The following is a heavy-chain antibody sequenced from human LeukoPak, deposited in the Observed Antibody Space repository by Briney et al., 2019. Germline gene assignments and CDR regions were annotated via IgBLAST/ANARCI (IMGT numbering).Heavy chain of an antibody. CDR3: ARNYYDSSGYYVY. J-gene: IGHJ4*02. Sequence: GGSLRLSCAASRFTFSSYAMHWVRQAPGKGLEWVAIISYDGSNKHYADSVKGRFTISRDNSKNTLYLQMISLRAEDTAVYYCARNYYDSSGYYVYWGQGTLVTVS. D-gene: IGHD3-22*01. V-gene: IGHV3-30-3*01. CDR1: RFTFSSYA. CDR2: ISYDGSNK.